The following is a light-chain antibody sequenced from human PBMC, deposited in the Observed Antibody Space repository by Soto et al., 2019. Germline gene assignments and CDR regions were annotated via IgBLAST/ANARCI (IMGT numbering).Light chain of an antibody. Sequence: QSVLTKPASVSGSPGQSITISCTGTSRDIGNYNYVSWYQHHPGKAPKLMIYEVTSRPSGVSDRFSGSKSGMTASLTISVLQPEDEADYFCASYRSANTLVVFGTGTKVTVL. CDR2: EVT. J-gene: IGLJ1*01. CDR3: ASYRSANTLVV. CDR1: SRDIGNYNY. V-gene: IGLV2-14*01.